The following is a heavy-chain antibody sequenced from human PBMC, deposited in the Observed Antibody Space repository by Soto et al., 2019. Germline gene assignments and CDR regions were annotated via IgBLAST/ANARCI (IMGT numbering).Heavy chain of an antibody. V-gene: IGHV1-46*01. J-gene: IGHJ4*02. CDR2: INPSGGST. D-gene: IGHD4-17*01. CDR3: ATDRGYGDYETDVYFDY. Sequence: ASVKVSCKASGYTFTSYYMHWVRQAPGQGLEWMGIINPSGGSTSYAQKFQGRVTMTRDTSTSTVYMELSSLRSEDTAVYYCATDRGYGDYETDVYFDYWGQGTLVTVSS. CDR1: GYTFTSYY.